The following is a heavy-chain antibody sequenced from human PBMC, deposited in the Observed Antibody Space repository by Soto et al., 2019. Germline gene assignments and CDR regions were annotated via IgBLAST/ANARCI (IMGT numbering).Heavy chain of an antibody. D-gene: IGHD2-8*02. CDR1: GGSISNYY. CDR3: ARFIGWSNCGMDV. CDR2: IYYSGST. J-gene: IGHJ6*02. Sequence: QVQLQESGPGLVKPSETLSLTCTVSGGSISNYYWSWIRQPPGKGLEWFGYIYYSGSTNYNPSIKSRVTISVDTSKNQVSLKLSSVTAADTAVYYCARFIGWSNCGMDVWGQGTTVTVSS. V-gene: IGHV4-59*01.